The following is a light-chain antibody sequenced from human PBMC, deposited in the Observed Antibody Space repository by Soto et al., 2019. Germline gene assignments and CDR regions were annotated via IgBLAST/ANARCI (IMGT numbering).Light chain of an antibody. Sequence: EIVLTQSPGTLSLSPGERATLSCRASQSFSRSFLAWYQQKPGQAPRLLIYGASTRATGIPDRFSGSGSGTDFTLSITRLEPEDFAVYHCQQYASSPITFGQGTRLEIK. V-gene: IGKV3-20*01. CDR2: GAS. CDR1: QSFSRSF. J-gene: IGKJ5*01. CDR3: QQYASSPIT.